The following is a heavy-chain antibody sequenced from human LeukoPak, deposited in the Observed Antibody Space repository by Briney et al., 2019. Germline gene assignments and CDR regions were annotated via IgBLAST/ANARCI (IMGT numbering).Heavy chain of an antibody. CDR2: INHSGST. V-gene: IGHV4-34*01. D-gene: IGHD3-16*01. J-gene: IGHJ6*02. Sequence: PSETLSLTCAVYGGSFSDYYWSWISQPPGKGLEWIGEINHSGSTNYNPSLKSRVTISVDTSKNQFSLKLSYVTAADTAVYYCARHGDWGSPVSYGMDVWGQGTTVTVSS. CDR3: ARHGDWGSPVSYGMDV. CDR1: GGSFSDYY.